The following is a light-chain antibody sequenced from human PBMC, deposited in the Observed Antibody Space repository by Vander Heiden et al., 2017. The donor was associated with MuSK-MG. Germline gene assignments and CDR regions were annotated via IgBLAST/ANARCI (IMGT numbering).Light chain of an antibody. CDR3: QQYNKWPRT. CDR2: GAS. V-gene: IGKV3-15*01. Sequence: DIVMTHSPATLSVSPGERATLSCRASQSVSSDLAWYQQKPGQAPRLLISGASTRATGIPARFSGSGSGTEFTLTISGLQSEDIAVYYCQQYNKWPRTFGQGTKVEIK. J-gene: IGKJ1*01. CDR1: QSVSSD.